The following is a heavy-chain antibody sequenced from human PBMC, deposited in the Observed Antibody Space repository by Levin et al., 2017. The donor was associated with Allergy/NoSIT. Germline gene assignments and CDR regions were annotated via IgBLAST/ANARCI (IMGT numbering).Heavy chain of an antibody. J-gene: IGHJ6*02. CDR2: LSYDGRNK. Sequence: GGSLRLSCAASGFTFTNCGMHWVRQAPGKGLEWVAYLSYDGRNKYYAESVKGRFTISRDNVKDRLFLEMDTLRTDDTAVYFCAKDPCSSATCYGSYYYFDGMDAWGRGTTVTVSS. CDR3: AKDPCSSATCYGSYYYFDGMDA. V-gene: IGHV3-30*02. D-gene: IGHD2-2*01. CDR1: GFTFTNCG.